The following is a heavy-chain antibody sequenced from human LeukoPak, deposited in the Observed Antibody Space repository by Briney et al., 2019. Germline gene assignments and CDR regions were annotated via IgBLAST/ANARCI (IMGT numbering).Heavy chain of an antibody. Sequence: SETLSLTCTVSGGSISSSSYYWGWIRQPPGKGLEWIGSIYYSGSTYYNPSLKSRVTISVDTSKNQFSLKPSSVTAADTAVYYCARDRGIVGAKPGLNYWGQGTLVTVSS. CDR2: IYYSGST. J-gene: IGHJ4*02. V-gene: IGHV4-39*07. CDR1: GGSISSSSYY. CDR3: ARDRGIVGAKPGLNY. D-gene: IGHD1-26*01.